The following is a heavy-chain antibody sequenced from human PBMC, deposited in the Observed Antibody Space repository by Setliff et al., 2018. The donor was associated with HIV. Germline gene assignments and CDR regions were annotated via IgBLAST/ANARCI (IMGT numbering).Heavy chain of an antibody. CDR2: VSSIGNT. Sequence: SETLSLTCSVSGISINGYYWSWIRQSPRTRLEWIGYVSSIGNTNYNPSLKSRVTTSVDTSKNQFSLNLSSVTAADTAVYYCARHGAFYYYYYMDVWGKGTTVTVSS. J-gene: IGHJ6*03. CDR3: ARHGAFYYYYYMDV. V-gene: IGHV4-4*08. CDR1: GISINGYY.